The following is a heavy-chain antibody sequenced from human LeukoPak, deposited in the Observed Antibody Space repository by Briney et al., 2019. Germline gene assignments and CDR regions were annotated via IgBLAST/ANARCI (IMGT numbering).Heavy chain of an antibody. CDR1: GYTFTSYG. CDR3: ARDLDTAMVGEFDC. D-gene: IGHD5-18*01. J-gene: IGHJ4*02. V-gene: IGHV1-18*01. Sequence: ASVKVSCKASGYTFTSYGISWVRQAPGQGLEWMGWISAYNGNTNYAQKLQGRVTMTTDTSTSTAYMELRSLRSDDTAVYYCARDLDTAMVGEFDCWGQGTLVTVSS. CDR2: ISAYNGNT.